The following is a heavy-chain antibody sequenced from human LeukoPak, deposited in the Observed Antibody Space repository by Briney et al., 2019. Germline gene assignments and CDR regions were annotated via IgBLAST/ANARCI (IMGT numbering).Heavy chain of an antibody. CDR3: ARSPSGYYSNYFYFYMDV. CDR1: EFTFSSFW. V-gene: IGHV3-7*01. D-gene: IGHD3-3*01. J-gene: IGHJ6*03. Sequence: GGSLRLSCAVSEFTFSSFWMSWVRQAPGKGLEWVANIRQDGSEKYYVDSVKGRFTISRDNAKNSLFLQMNSLRVEDTAVYYCARSPSGYYSNYFYFYMDVWGKGTTVTVSS. CDR2: IRQDGSEK.